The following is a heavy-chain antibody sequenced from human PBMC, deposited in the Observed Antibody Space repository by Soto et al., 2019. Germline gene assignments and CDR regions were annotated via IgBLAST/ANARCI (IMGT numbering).Heavy chain of an antibody. Sequence: EVQLVESGGGLVQPGGSLRLSCAASGFTFSGYWMHWVRQVPGKGLVWVSRINSDGSTTSYADSVRGRFTISRDNAKNTPYLQMNSLRAEDTAVYYCARVRTGNWYFDLWGRGALVTLSS. CDR3: ARVRTGNWYFDL. V-gene: IGHV3-74*01. CDR2: INSDGSTT. D-gene: IGHD1-1*01. CDR1: GFTFSGYW. J-gene: IGHJ2*01.